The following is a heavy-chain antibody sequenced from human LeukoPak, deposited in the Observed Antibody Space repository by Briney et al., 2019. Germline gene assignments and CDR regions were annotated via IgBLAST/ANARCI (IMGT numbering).Heavy chain of an antibody. CDR3: AREARNDYGEYDY. CDR2: ISGSGYTI. D-gene: IGHD4-17*01. J-gene: IGHJ4*02. CDR1: GFAFSSYS. Sequence: GGSLRLSCAASGFAFSSYSMNWVRQAPGKGLEWVSYISGSGYTIYYAASVKGRFTISRDNAKNSLFLQMSSLRDEDTAMYYCAREARNDYGEYDYWGQGTQVTVS. V-gene: IGHV3-48*02.